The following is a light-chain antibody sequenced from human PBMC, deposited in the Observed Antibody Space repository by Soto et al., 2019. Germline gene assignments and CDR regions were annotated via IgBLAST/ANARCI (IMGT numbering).Light chain of an antibody. CDR2: EVS. CDR3: SSYAGSKNYV. J-gene: IGLJ1*01. CDR1: SSDVGGYNY. Sequence: QSALTQPPSASGPPGQSVTISCTGTSSDVGGYNYVSWYQQHPGKAPKLMIYEVSKRPSGVPDRFSGSKSGNTASLTVSGLQAEDEADYYCSSYAGSKNYVFGTGTKVTGL. V-gene: IGLV2-8*01.